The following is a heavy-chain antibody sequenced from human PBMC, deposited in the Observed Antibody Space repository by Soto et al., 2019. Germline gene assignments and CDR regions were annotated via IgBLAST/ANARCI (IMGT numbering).Heavy chain of an antibody. CDR1: GYTFTSYG. V-gene: IGHV1-18*01. CDR2: ISAYNGNT. J-gene: IGHJ4*02. CDR3: ARTEWSSQYYDFWGGYYPFDY. Sequence: QVQLVQSGAEVKKPGASVKVSCKASGYTFTSYGISWVRQAPGQGLEWMGWISAYNGNTNYAQKLQGRVTMTTDTSASTAYMELRSLRSDDTAVYYCARTEWSSQYYDFWGGYYPFDYWGQGSLLTVSS. D-gene: IGHD3-3*01.